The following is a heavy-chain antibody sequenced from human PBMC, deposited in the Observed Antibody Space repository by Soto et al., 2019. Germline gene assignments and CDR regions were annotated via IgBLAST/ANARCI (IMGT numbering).Heavy chain of an antibody. D-gene: IGHD3-9*01. CDR2: IDGSGGST. J-gene: IGHJ4*02. V-gene: IGHV3-23*01. CDR1: GFTFSAYA. CDR3: AKTHYDILDY. Sequence: SLRLSFAASGFTFSAYAMNWVRQAPGKGLEWVSGIDGSGGSTYYADSVKGRSTITRDNPRNTLYLQINSLRAEDTAVYYCAKTHYDILDYWGQGTLVTVSS.